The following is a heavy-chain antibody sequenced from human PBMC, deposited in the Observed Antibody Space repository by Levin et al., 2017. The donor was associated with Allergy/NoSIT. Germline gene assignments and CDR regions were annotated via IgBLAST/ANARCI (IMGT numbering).Heavy chain of an antibody. CDR3: ASGTRIAALGGVFDY. D-gene: IGHD6-6*01. J-gene: IGHJ4*02. V-gene: IGHV5-51*01. CDR1: GYSFTSYW. CDR2: IYPGDSDT. Sequence: GASVKVSCKGSGYSFTSYWIGWVRQMPGKGLEWMGIIYPGDSDTRYSPSFQGQVTISADKSISTAYLQWSSLKASDTAMYYCASGTRIAALGGVFDYWGQGTLVTVSS.